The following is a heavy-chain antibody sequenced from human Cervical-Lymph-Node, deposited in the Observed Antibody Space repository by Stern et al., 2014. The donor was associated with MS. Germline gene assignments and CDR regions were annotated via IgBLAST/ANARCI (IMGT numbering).Heavy chain of an antibody. CDR3: ARGGGLVGYFDY. V-gene: IGHV1-69*06. CDR2: ITPVFGTT. J-gene: IGHJ4*02. CDR1: GDTFSSYA. D-gene: IGHD1-26*01. Sequence: VQLVEYGGEVKKPGSSGKVSCKASGDTFSSYAINWVRKVPGQGLEWLGVITPVFGTTNYAQKFQGRVTITADKSTNTAYMELMTLRSEDTAVYYCARGGGLVGYFDYWGQGTLVSVSS.